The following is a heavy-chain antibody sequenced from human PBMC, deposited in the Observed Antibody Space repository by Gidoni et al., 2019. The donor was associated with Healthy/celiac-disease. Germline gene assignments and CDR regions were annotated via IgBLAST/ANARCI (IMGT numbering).Heavy chain of an antibody. CDR3: ARGGGDYDSSGYYSRENWFDP. CDR1: GFTFSSYA. V-gene: IGHV3-30*04. Sequence: QVQLVESGGGVVQPGRSLRLSCAASGFTFSSYAMPWVRQAPGKGLEWVAVISYDGSNKYYADSVKGRFTSSRENSKNTLYLQMNSRRAEDTAVYYCARGGGDYDSSGYYSRENWFDPWGQGTLVTVSS. D-gene: IGHD3-22*01. CDR2: ISYDGSNK. J-gene: IGHJ5*02.